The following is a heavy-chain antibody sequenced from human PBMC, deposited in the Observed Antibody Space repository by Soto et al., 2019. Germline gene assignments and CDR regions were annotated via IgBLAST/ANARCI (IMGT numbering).Heavy chain of an antibody. V-gene: IGHV1-69*13. Sequence: GASVKVSCKASGGTFSSYAISGVRQAPGQGLEWRGGIIPIFGTANYAQKFQGRVTITADESTSTAYMELSSLRSEDTAVYYCARDPDLELAAAGTSGSYYYYYGMDVWGQGTTVTVSS. CDR2: IIPIFGTA. CDR3: ARDPDLELAAAGTSGSYYYYYGMDV. CDR1: GGTFSSYA. J-gene: IGHJ6*02. D-gene: IGHD6-13*01.